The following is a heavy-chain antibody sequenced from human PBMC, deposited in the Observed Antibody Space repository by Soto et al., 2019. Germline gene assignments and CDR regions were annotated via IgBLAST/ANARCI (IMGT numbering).Heavy chain of an antibody. CDR2: ISYDGSNK. J-gene: IGHJ3*02. D-gene: IGHD3-3*01. CDR3: AREGPSYYDFWSGYYRAPDAFDI. Sequence: QVQLVESGGGVVQPGRSLRLSCAASGFTFSSYAMHWVRQAPGKGLEWVAVISYDGSNKYYADSVKGRFTISRDNSKNTLYLQMNSLRAEDTAVYYCAREGPSYYDFWSGYYRAPDAFDIWGQGTMVTVSS. V-gene: IGHV3-30-3*01. CDR1: GFTFSSYA.